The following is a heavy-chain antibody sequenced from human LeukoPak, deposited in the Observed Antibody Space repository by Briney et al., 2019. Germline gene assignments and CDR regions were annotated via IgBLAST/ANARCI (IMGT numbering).Heavy chain of an antibody. CDR1: GYSFTSYW. CDR2: IYPGDSDT. D-gene: IGHD4-17*01. CDR3: ARMNDYGDYTRTSGPSFDY. Sequence: GESLKISCKGSGYSFTSYWISWVRPMPGKGLEWMGIIYPGDSDTRYSPSFQGQVTISADKSISTAYLQWSSLKAPDTAMYYCARMNDYGDYTRTSGPSFDYWGQGTLVTVSS. V-gene: IGHV5-51*01. J-gene: IGHJ4*02.